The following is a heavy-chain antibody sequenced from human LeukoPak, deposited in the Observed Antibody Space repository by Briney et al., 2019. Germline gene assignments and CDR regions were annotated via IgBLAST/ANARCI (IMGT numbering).Heavy chain of an antibody. Sequence: PGGSLRLSCAASGFTFSSYSMNWVRQAPGKGLEWVSSISSSSSYIYYADSLKGRFTISRDNAKNSLYLQMNSLRAEDTAVYYCARDIAAAGTWFDYWGQGTLVTVSS. V-gene: IGHV3-21*01. CDR1: GFTFSSYS. D-gene: IGHD6-13*01. CDR2: ISSSSSYI. J-gene: IGHJ4*02. CDR3: ARDIAAAGTWFDY.